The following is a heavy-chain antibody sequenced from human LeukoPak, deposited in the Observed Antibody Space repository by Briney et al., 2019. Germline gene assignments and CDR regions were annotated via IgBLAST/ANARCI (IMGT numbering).Heavy chain of an antibody. J-gene: IGHJ4*02. D-gene: IGHD5-24*01. CDR3: ARLMARRDY. Sequence: ASVKVSCKASGYTFTSYYMHWMRQAPGQGLEWMGIINPSGGSTSYAQKFQGRVTMTRNTSISTAYMELSSLRSEDTAVYYCARLMARRDYWGQGTLVTVSS. V-gene: IGHV1-46*01. CDR1: GYTFTSYY. CDR2: INPSGGST.